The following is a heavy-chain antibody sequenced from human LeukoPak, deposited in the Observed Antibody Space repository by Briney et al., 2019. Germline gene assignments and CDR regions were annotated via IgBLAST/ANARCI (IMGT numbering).Heavy chain of an antibody. V-gene: IGHV3-30*03. D-gene: IGHD3-10*01. CDR1: GFTFSSYG. J-gene: IGHJ6*02. CDR3: AGTEVRGRIYYYYGMDV. Sequence: GRSLRLSCAASGFTFSSYGMHWVRQAPGKGLEWGAVISYDGSNKYYADSVKGRFTISRDNSKNTLYLQMNSLRAEDTAVYYCAGTEVRGRIYYYYGMDVWGQGTTVTVSS. CDR2: ISYDGSNK.